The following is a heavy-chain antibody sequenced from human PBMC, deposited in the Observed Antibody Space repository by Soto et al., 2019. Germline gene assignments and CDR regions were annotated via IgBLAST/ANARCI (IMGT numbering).Heavy chain of an antibody. CDR1: GYTFTSYD. CDR3: AIARYNSTWYYGFDY. V-gene: IGHV1-8*01. CDR2: MNPNSGNT. J-gene: IGHJ4*02. Sequence: QVQLVQSGAEVKKPGASVKVSCKASGYTFTSYDINWVRQATGQGLEWMGWMNPNSGNTGYAQKFQGRVTMTRNTSLSTDYMELSSLRSEDTAGYYCAIARYNSTWYYGFDYWGQGTLVTVSS. D-gene: IGHD6-13*01.